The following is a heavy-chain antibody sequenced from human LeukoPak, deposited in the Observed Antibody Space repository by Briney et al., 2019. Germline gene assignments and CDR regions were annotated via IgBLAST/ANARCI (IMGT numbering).Heavy chain of an antibody. CDR1: GFTFRNYW. J-gene: IGHJ4*02. Sequence: PGGSLRLSCAASGFTFRNYWMGWVRQAPGQGLDLVANTKPDGSAEYYADSVRCRFTTSRDNANNFLYLQMNRLRGEDTAVYCCARDGVLNTNFFSRGQGTLCTVSS. CDR3: ARDGVLNTNFFS. V-gene: IGHV3-7*01. D-gene: IGHD2-8*01. CDR2: TKPDGSAE.